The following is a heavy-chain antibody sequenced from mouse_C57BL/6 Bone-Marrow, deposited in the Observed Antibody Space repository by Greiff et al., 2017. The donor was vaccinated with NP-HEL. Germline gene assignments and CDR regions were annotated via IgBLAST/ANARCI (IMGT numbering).Heavy chain of an antibody. V-gene: IGHV1-64*01. Sequence: QVQLQQPGAELVKPGASVKLSCKASGYTFTSYWMHWVKQRPGQGLEWIGMIHPNSGSTNYNEKFKSKATLTVDKSSSTAYMQLSSLPSEDSAFYYCARFSEIYYDYDAGDWGQGTTLTVSS. J-gene: IGHJ2*01. CDR1: GYTFTSYW. D-gene: IGHD2-4*01. CDR3: ARFSEIYYDYDAGD. CDR2: IHPNSGST.